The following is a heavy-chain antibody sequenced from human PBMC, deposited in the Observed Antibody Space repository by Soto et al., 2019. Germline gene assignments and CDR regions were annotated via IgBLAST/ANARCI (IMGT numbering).Heavy chain of an antibody. CDR2: IYYSGST. Sequence: SDTLSLTCSVSGRSISSSTYYWGWIRQPPGKGLEWIGYIYYSGSTNYNPSLKSRVTISVDTSKNQFSLKLSSVTAADTAVYYCARSRTTVTPSGFQHWGQGTLVTVSS. D-gene: IGHD4-17*01. CDR1: GRSISSSTYY. V-gene: IGHV4-61*05. J-gene: IGHJ1*01. CDR3: ARSRTTVTPSGFQH.